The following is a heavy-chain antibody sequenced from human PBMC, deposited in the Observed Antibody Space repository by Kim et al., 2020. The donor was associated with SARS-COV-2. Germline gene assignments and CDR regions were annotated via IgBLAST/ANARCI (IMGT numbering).Heavy chain of an antibody. V-gene: IGHV3-30-3*01. J-gene: IGHJ4*02. CDR2: ISYDGSNK. CDR1: GFTFSSYA. CDR3: ARDPPSDYDFWSGHTPREGGWGYYFDY. Sequence: GGSLRLSCAASGFTFSSYAMHWVRQAPGKGLEWVAVISYDGSNKYYADSVKGRFTISRDNSKNTLYLQMNSLRAEDTAVYYCARDPPSDYDFWSGHTPREGGWGYYFDYWGQGTLVTVSS. D-gene: IGHD3-3*01.